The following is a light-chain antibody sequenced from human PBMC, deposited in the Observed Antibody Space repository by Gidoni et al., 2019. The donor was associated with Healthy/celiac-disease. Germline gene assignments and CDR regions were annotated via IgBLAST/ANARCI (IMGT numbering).Light chain of an antibody. Sequence: QSVLTQPPSVSGAPGQRVTISCTGSSSNIGACYDVHWYQQLPGTAPKLLIYGNSKRPSGVPDRFSGSKSGTSASLAITGLQAEDEADYYCQSYDSSLSGDVVFGGGTKLTVL. V-gene: IGLV1-40*01. CDR2: GNS. CDR1: SSNIGACYD. CDR3: QSYDSSLSGDVV. J-gene: IGLJ2*01.